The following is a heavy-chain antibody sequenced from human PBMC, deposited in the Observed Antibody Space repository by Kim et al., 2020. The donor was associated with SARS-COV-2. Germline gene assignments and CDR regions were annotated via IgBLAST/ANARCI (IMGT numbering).Heavy chain of an antibody. Sequence: GGSLRLYCAASGFIFTNAWMSWVRQDPGKGMEWVGRIKSKSDGGTTDYAAYVKGRFTISRDDSKNTLYLQMNSLKTEDTAMYYCTTGANYWGQGTLVTVS. CDR1: GFIFTNAW. D-gene: IGHD5-12*01. CDR2: IKSKSDGGTT. V-gene: IGHV3-15*01. J-gene: IGHJ4*02. CDR3: TTGANY.